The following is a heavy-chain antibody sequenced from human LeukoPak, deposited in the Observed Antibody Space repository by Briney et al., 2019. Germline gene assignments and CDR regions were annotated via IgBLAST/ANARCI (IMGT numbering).Heavy chain of an antibody. J-gene: IGHJ4*02. CDR1: HGSINSYY. CDR3: ARRGYFDGSGIDH. D-gene: IGHD3-22*01. CDR2: IYYSWST. V-gene: IGHV4-59*01. Sequence: SETLSLTCTVSHGSINSYYWSWIRQPPGKGLDWVGYIYYSWSTNYNPSLNSRGTISLDTSKNQLSLKLSSVTAADTAVYFCARRGYFDGSGIDHWGQGTLVTVSS.